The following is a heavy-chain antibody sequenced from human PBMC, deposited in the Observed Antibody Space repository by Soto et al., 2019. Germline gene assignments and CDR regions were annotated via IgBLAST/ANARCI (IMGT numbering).Heavy chain of an antibody. CDR2: ISSSSSYI. J-gene: IGHJ4*02. Sequence: GGSLRLSCAASGFTFISYSMNWVRQAPGKGLEWVSSISSSSSYIYYADSVKGRFTISRDNAKNSLYLQMNSLRAEDTAVYYCARDSYDSSGYYYVWGQGTLVTVSS. D-gene: IGHD3-22*01. V-gene: IGHV3-21*01. CDR3: ARDSYDSSGYYYV. CDR1: GFTFISYS.